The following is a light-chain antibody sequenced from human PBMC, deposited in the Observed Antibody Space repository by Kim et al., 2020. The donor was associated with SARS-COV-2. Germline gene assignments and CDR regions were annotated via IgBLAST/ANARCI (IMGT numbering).Light chain of an antibody. CDR2: DIN. Sequence: QSVLTQPPSVSGTPGQRVTIPCSGSSSNIGGNVVNWYQHLPGTAPRLVIYDINQRPSGVPDRFSGSRYGTSASLAISGLQPEDEADFYCAAWDDSLNAPVFGGGTRLTVL. CDR1: SSNIGGNV. V-gene: IGLV1-44*01. J-gene: IGLJ2*01. CDR3: AAWDDSLNAPV.